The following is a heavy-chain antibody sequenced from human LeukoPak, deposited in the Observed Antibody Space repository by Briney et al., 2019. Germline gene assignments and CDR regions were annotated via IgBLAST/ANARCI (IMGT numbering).Heavy chain of an antibody. CDR2: ISGSGDST. V-gene: IGHV3-23*01. Sequence: GGSLRLSCAASGFTFSGYAMSWVRQAPGRGLEWVSTISGSGDSTYYADSVKGRFTISRDNAKNSLYLQMNSLRPEDTAVYYCARAFSEHWLVPDFWGQGTLVTVSS. D-gene: IGHD6-19*01. J-gene: IGHJ4*02. CDR1: GFTFSGYA. CDR3: ARAFSEHWLVPDF.